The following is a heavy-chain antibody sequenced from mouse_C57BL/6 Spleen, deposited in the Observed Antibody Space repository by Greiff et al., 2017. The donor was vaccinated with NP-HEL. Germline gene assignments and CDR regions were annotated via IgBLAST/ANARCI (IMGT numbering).Heavy chain of an antibody. CDR1: GYTFTDYN. CDR2: INPNNGGT. J-gene: IGHJ4*01. V-gene: IGHV1-22*01. D-gene: IGHD4-1*01. CDR3: ARGVLTGTYAMDY. Sequence: EVQLQQSGPELVKPGASVKMSCKASGYTFTDYNMHWVKQSHGKSLEWIGYINPNNGGTSYNQKFKGQATLTVNKSSSTAYMELRSLTSEDSAVYYCARGVLTGTYAMDYWGQGTSVTVSS.